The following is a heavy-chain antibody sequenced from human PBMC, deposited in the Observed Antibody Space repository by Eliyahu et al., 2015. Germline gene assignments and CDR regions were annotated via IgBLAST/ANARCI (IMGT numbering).Heavy chain of an antibody. V-gene: IGHV1-2*06. CDR1: GYTFTVNH. Sequence: QVQLVQSGAEVKEPGASVKVSCKASGYTFTVNHMHWVRQAPGQGLEWMGRIXPNSGGTNYAQKFQGRVTMTRDTSISTAYMELSSLRSDDTAVYYCARGDGGGTYNFWGQGTLVTVSS. CDR3: ARGDGGGTYNF. J-gene: IGHJ4*02. CDR2: IXPNSGGT. D-gene: IGHD2-15*01.